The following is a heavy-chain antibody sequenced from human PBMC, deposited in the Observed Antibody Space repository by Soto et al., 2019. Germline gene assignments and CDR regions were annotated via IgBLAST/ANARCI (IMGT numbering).Heavy chain of an antibody. Sequence: PGESLKLSCKVSGYSFTSYWIGWVRQMPGKGLEGMGIIDPVASDTRYGPSFQGQVAISADKCISPAYLQWSSLTASDTARYYCARRMEQRGWNWFDPWGQGTRVTVSS. CDR2: IDPVASDT. CDR3: ARRMEQRGWNWFDP. V-gene: IGHV5-51*01. D-gene: IGHD6-25*01. CDR1: GYSFTSYW. J-gene: IGHJ5*02.